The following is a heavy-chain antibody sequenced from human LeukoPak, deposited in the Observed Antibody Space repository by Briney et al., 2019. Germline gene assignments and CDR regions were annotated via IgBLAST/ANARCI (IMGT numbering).Heavy chain of an antibody. CDR1: GGSISSGGYY. CDR3: ARDIVVVVTPRSYGMDV. CDR2: IYYSGST. Sequence: SQTLSLTCTVSGGSISSGGYYWRWIRQHPGKGLEWIGYIYYSGSTYYNPSLKSRVTISVDTSKNQFSLKLSSVTAADTAVYYCARDIVVVVTPRSYGMDVWGQGTTVTVSS. D-gene: IGHD2-15*01. J-gene: IGHJ6*02. V-gene: IGHV4-31*03.